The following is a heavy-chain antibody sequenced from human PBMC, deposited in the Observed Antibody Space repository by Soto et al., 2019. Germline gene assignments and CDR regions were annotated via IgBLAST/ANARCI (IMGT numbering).Heavy chain of an antibody. CDR3: ARVVDFWSGYYSRWFDP. V-gene: IGHV4-34*01. Sequence: SETLSLTCAVYGGSFSGYYWSWIRQPPGKGLEWIGEINHSGSTNYNPSLKSRVTISVDTSKNQFSLKLSSVTAADTAVYYCARVVDFWSGYYSRWFDPWGQGTLVTASS. J-gene: IGHJ5*02. CDR1: GGSFSGYY. D-gene: IGHD3-3*01. CDR2: INHSGST.